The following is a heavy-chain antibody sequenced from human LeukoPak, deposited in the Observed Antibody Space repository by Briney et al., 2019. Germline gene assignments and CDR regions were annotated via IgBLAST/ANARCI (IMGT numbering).Heavy chain of an antibody. CDR3: ASMPIVRGVGLFDY. D-gene: IGHD3-10*01. CDR1: GGSISSYY. Sequence: TETLSLTCTVSGGSISSYYWSWIRQPAGKGLEWIGRIYTSGSTNYNPSLKSRVTISVDTSKNQFSLKLSSVTAADTAVYYCASMPIVRGVGLFDYWGQGTLVTVSS. V-gene: IGHV4-4*07. J-gene: IGHJ4*02. CDR2: IYTSGST.